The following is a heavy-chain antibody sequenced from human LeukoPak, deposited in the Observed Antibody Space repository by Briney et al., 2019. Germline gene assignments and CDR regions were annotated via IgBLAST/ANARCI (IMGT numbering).Heavy chain of an antibody. CDR3: ASRLGGDLHCYYHYGMDV. J-gene: IGHJ6*02. Sequence: GASVKVSCKSSGYTFTSHYMHWVRQAPRQGLEWMGIINPSGGSTGYAQKFQGRVTMTRDTSTRTVYMELSSLRSEDTAVYYCASRLGGDLHCYYHYGMDVWGQGTTVTVSS. V-gene: IGHV1-46*01. D-gene: IGHD1-26*01. CDR1: GYTFTSHY. CDR2: INPSGGST.